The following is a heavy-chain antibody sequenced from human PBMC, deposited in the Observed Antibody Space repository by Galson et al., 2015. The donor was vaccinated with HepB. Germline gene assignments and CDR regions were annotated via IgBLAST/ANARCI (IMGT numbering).Heavy chain of an antibody. CDR2: INAGNGNT. J-gene: IGHJ1*01. CDR3: AMYYYDSSGYPIAEYFQH. CDR1: GYTFTSYA. D-gene: IGHD3-22*01. V-gene: IGHV1-3*01. Sequence: SGAEVKKPGESLKVSCKASGYTFTSYAMHWVRQAPGQRLEWMGWINAGNGNTKYSQKFQGRVTITRDTSASTAYMELSSLRSEDTAVYYCAMYYYDSSGYPIAEYFQHWGQGTLVTVSS.